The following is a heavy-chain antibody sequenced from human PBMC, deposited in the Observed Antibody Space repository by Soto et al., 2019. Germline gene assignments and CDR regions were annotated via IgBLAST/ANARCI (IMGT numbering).Heavy chain of an antibody. CDR3: ARHHGPYYFDY. J-gene: IGHJ4*02. CDR2: IYYSGST. V-gene: IGHV4-59*08. Sequence: PSETLSLTCTVSGGSISSYYWSWIRQPPGKGLEWIGYIYYSGSTNYNPSLKSRVTISVGTSKNQFSLKLSSVTAADTAVYYCARHHGPYYFDYWGQGTLVTVSS. CDR1: GGSISSYY.